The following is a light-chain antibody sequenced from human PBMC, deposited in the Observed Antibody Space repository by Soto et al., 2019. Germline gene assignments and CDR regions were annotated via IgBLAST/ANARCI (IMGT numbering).Light chain of an antibody. V-gene: IGKV3-15*01. Sequence: IVMTQSPATLSVSPGERATLSCRASQTIDNKLAWYQQRPGQAPRLLIYGASIRATGIPARFSGSGSGTEFPLTISGLQSEDFGAYYCQQYKAGWTFGHGTNVDIK. CDR2: GAS. CDR3: QQYKAGWT. J-gene: IGKJ1*01. CDR1: QTIDNK.